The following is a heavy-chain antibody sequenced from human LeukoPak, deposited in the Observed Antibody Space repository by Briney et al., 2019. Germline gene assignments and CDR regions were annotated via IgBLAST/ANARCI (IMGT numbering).Heavy chain of an antibody. Sequence: GGSLRLSCAASGFTFSSYSMNWVRQAPGKGLEWVSSISSSSSYIYYADSVKGRFTISRDNSKNTLYLQMNSLRAEDTAVYYCAKRRPTIYFFDYWGQGTLVTVSS. J-gene: IGHJ4*02. CDR1: GFTFSSYS. CDR2: ISSSSSYI. CDR3: AKRRPTIYFFDY. V-gene: IGHV3-21*04. D-gene: IGHD3-3*01.